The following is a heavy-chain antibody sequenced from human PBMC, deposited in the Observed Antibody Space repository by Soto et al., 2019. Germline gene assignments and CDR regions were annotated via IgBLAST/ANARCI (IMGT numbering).Heavy chain of an antibody. Sequence: SVKVSCKASGGTFSNFVFTWVRQAPGQGLEWMGGIVPVFGSPNYAQKFQDRVTITADESTSTVDMELSSLRSEDTAVYFCGGADRPGEYFVNYWGQGTLVTVSS. CDR2: IVPVFGSP. J-gene: IGHJ4*02. D-gene: IGHD3-16*01. V-gene: IGHV1-69*13. CDR3: GGADRPGEYFVNY. CDR1: GGTFSNFV.